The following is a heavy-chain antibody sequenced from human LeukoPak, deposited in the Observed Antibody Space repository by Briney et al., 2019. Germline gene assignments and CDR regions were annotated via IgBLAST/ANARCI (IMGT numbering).Heavy chain of an antibody. CDR3: ARGRNDDFWSGYYYYYYYMDV. V-gene: IGHV1-8*01. D-gene: IGHD3-3*01. Sequence: GASVKVTCKASGYTFTSYDINWVRQATGQGLEWMGCMNPNSGNTGYAQKFQGRVTMTRSTSISTAYMELSSLRSEDTAVYYCARGRNDDFWSGYYYYYYYMDVWGKGTTVTVSS. CDR1: GYTFTSYD. J-gene: IGHJ6*03. CDR2: MNPNSGNT.